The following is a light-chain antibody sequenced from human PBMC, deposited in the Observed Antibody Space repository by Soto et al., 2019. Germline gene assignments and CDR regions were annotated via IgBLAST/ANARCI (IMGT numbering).Light chain of an antibody. CDR1: NSDIGGYNY. Sequence: QSALTQHASVSGSPGQSITIYCTGTNSDIGGYNYVSWYQQHPGKAPKLMIYEVTNRPSGVSNRFSGSKSGNTASLTISGLQAEDEAGYYCSSYTSSNTVVFGGGTKLTVL. V-gene: IGLV2-14*01. J-gene: IGLJ2*01. CDR3: SSYTSSNTVV. CDR2: EVT.